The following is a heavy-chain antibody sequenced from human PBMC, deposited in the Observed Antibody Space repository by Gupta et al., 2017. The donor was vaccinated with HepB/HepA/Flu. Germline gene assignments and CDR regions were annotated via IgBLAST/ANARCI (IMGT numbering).Heavy chain of an antibody. D-gene: IGHD2-15*01. Sequence: QVQLVESGGGVVQPGRSLRLSCAASGFTFSSYGMHWVRQAPGKGLEWVAVISYDGSNKYYADSVKGRFTISRDNSKNTLYLQMNSLRAEDTAVYYCAKDRGIVVVVAALDYWGQGTLVTVSS. V-gene: IGHV3-30*18. CDR3: AKDRGIVVVVAALDY. CDR1: GFTFSSYG. CDR2: ISYDGSNK. J-gene: IGHJ4*02.